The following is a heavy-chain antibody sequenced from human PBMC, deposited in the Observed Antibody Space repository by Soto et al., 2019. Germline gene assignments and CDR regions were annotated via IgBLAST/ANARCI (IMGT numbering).Heavy chain of an antibody. CDR3: ARDHKLDT. CDR2: IHPNSGGP. CDR1: GYTFSDFY. J-gene: IGHJ5*02. V-gene: IGHV1-2*02. Sequence: QVQLVQSGAEVKKPGASVKVSCKASGYTFSDFYIYGVRQAPGQGLEWMGWIHPNSGGPNYAQKFQSRVILTRNTSMTTASMELTSLTSGDTAIYYCARDHKLDTWGQGTLVTVSS.